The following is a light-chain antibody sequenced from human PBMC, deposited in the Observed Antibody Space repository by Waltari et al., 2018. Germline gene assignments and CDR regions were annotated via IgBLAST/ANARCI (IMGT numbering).Light chain of an antibody. J-gene: IGKJ2*03. CDR1: QSVGST. Sequence: ETVMMKSPATLSLSPGERATLSCRASQSVGSTLAWYQQKPEQAPRLLIYYSSSRATGIPDRFSGSGSGTEFTLTISSLDPEDVGVYYCQKYNDWPYSFGQGTKVEIK. CDR2: YSS. V-gene: IGKV3D-15*01. CDR3: QKYNDWPYS.